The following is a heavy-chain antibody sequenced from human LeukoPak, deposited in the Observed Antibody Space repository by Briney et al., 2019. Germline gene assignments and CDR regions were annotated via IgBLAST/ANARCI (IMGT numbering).Heavy chain of an antibody. Sequence: SETLSLICTVSGGSISSYYWSWIRQPPGKGLEWIGYIYYSGSTNYNPSLKSRVTISVDTSKNQFSLKLSSVTAADTAVYYCARSPKRYCSGGSCYSIPYPFDPWGQGTLVTVSS. J-gene: IGHJ5*02. CDR1: GGSISSYY. D-gene: IGHD2-15*01. V-gene: IGHV4-59*01. CDR3: ARSPKRYCSGGSCYSIPYPFDP. CDR2: IYYSGST.